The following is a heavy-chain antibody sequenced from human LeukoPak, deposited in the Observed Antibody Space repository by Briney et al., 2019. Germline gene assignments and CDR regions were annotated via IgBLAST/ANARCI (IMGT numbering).Heavy chain of an antibody. CDR1: GGSISSYH. CDR3: ARGHYSNLFDY. Sequence: SETLSLTCTVSGGSISSYHWSWIRQPPGKGLEWIGYIYYSGSTNYNPSLKSRVTISVDTSKNQFSLKLSSVTAADTAVYYCARGHYSNLFDYWGQGTLVTVSS. D-gene: IGHD4-11*01. CDR2: IYYSGST. V-gene: IGHV4-59*12. J-gene: IGHJ4*02.